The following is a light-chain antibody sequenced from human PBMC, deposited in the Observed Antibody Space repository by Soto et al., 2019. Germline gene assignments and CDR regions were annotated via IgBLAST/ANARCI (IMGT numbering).Light chain of an antibody. CDR2: KAS. Sequence: IQMTQSPATLPASVGDSVTITCRASQSVGRWLAWYQQKPGKAPQVLIYKASDLKSGVPSRFSGSGSGTEFTLTISRLEPEDFVVYFCQQYSTLPHTFGQGTKLEVK. CDR3: QQYSTLPHT. CDR1: QSVGRW. V-gene: IGKV1-5*03. J-gene: IGKJ2*01.